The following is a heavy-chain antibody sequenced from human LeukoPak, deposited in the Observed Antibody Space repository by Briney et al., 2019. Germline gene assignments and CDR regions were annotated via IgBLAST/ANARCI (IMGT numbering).Heavy chain of an antibody. CDR1: GGSISDYY. D-gene: IGHD2-2*01. Sequence: SETLSLTCTVSGGSISDYYWNWIRQPPGKGLEWIGYIYYSGTTNYNPSLESRVTISVDTSKNQFSLKLRYVTAADTAVYYCARSKAHLSTSWYGTWFDPWGQGTLVTISS. J-gene: IGHJ5*02. CDR2: IYYSGTT. CDR3: ARSKAHLSTSWYGTWFDP. V-gene: IGHV4-59*08.